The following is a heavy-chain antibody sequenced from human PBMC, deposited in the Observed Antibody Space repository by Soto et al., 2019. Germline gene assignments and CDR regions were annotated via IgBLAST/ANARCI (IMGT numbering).Heavy chain of an antibody. D-gene: IGHD3-22*01. V-gene: IGHV3-30*18. CDR2: ISYDGSNK. J-gene: IGHJ6*02. CDR3: AKDPAVLYYDSSGPWTHYNYYGMDV. CDR1: GFTFSSYG. Sequence: TGGSLRLSCAASGFTFSSYGMHWVRQAPGKGLEWVAVISYDGSNKYYADSVKGRFTISRDNSKNTLYLQMNSLRAEDTAVYYCAKDPAVLYYDSSGPWTHYNYYGMDVWGQGTTVTVSS.